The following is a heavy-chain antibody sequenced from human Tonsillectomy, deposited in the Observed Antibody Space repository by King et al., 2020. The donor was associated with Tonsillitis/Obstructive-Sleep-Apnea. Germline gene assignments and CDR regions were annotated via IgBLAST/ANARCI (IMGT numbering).Heavy chain of an antibody. V-gene: IGHV3-7*04. J-gene: IGHJ6*03. CDR3: ARVVLGEEFWSGETNYYMDV. CDR1: GFTFSSYW. Sequence: VQLVESGGGLVQPGGSLRLSCAASGFTFSSYWMSWVRQAPGKGLEWVANIKQDGREKYYVDSVKGRFTISRDNAKNSLYLQMNSLIAEDTAVYYCARVVLGEEFWSGETNYYMDVWGKGTTVTVSS. CDR2: IKQDGREK. D-gene: IGHD3-3*01.